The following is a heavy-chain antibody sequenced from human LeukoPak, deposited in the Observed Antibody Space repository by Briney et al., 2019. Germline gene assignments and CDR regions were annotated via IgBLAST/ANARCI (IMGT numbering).Heavy chain of an antibody. CDR1: GFSFSDSV. CDR2: IFSSGSNT. Sequence: GGSLRLSCAASGFSFSDSVMSRVRRAPGKGLEWVSAIFSSGSNTYYADSVKGRFTISRDNSKNTLFLQMNSLRAEDTAVYHCGSKTGRTGTYYWGQGTLVTVSS. J-gene: IGHJ4*02. CDR3: GSKTGRTGTYY. D-gene: IGHD3-10*01. V-gene: IGHV3-23*05.